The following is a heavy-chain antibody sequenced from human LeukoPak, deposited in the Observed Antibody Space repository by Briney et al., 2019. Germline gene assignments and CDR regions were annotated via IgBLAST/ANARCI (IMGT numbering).Heavy chain of an antibody. CDR1: GGSISSSNW. J-gene: IGHJ5*02. V-gene: IGHV4-4*02. CDR2: IYHSGST. D-gene: IGHD6-19*01. Sequence: SETLSLTCAVSGGSISSSNWWSWVRQPPGKGLEWIGEIYHSGSTNYNPSLKSRVTISVDKSKNQFSLKLSSVTAADTAVYYCTRSYSSGWYVGVRFDPWGQGTLVTVSS. CDR3: TRSYSSGWYVGVRFDP.